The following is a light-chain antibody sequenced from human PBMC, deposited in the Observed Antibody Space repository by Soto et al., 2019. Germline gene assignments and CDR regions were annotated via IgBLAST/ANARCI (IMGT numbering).Light chain of an antibody. J-gene: IGKJ1*01. V-gene: IGKV3-20*01. CDR2: DAS. CDR1: QTVRNNY. Sequence: DNVLHTCLVILYLTPWERSTRFRTSSQTVRNNYLAWYQQKPGQAPRLLIYDASSRATGIPDRFSGSGSGTDFTLTISRLEPEDFAVYYCQQYGNSPRTFGQGTKVDIK. CDR3: QQYGNSPRT.